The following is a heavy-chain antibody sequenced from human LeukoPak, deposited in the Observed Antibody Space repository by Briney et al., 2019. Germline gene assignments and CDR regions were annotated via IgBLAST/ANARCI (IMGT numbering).Heavy chain of an antibody. V-gene: IGHV3-21*01. D-gene: IGHD2-15*01. CDR1: GFTFSIYS. CDR2: ISSSSSYV. CDR3: ARTDLDCSGGSCPDY. Sequence: GGSLRLSRAASGFTFSIYSMNWVRQAPGKGLEWVSSISSSSSYVYYADSVKGRFTISRDNAKNSLYLQMNSLRAEDTAVYYCARTDLDCSGGSCPDYWGQGTLVTVSS. J-gene: IGHJ4*02.